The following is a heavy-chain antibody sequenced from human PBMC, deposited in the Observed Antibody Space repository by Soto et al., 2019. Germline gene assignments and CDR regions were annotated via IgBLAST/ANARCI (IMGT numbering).Heavy chain of an antibody. Sequence: QVQLQQWGAGLLKPSETLSLTCAVYGGSFSGYYWSWIRQPPGKGLEWIGEINHSGSTNYNPSLKSRVPIPVDTSKNQFSLKLTSVTAADTAVYYCARLAYYYGSGSYYNGPIDYWGQGTLVTVSS. CDR2: INHSGST. V-gene: IGHV4-34*01. CDR3: ARLAYYYGSGSYYNGPIDY. J-gene: IGHJ4*02. D-gene: IGHD3-10*01. CDR1: GGSFSGYY.